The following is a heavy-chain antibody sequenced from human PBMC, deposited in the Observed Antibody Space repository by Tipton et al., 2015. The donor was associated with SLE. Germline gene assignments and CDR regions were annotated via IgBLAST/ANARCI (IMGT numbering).Heavy chain of an antibody. J-gene: IGHJ4*02. V-gene: IGHV4-59*12. Sequence: TLSLTCTGSGGSIRSYYWSWIRQPPGKGLEWIGYIYYSGSTNYNPSLKSRVTISVDTSKNQFSLKLSSVTAADTAVYYCARGRGRVAVAPFDYWGQGTLVTVSS. CDR2: IYYSGST. D-gene: IGHD6-19*01. CDR1: GGSIRSYY. CDR3: ARGRGRVAVAPFDY.